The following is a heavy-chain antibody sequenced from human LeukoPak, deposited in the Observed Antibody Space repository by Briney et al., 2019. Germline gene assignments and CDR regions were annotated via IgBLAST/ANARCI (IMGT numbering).Heavy chain of an antibody. D-gene: IGHD3-9*01. CDR1: GGSISSYY. Sequence: SETLSLTCTVPGGSISSYYWSWIRQPPGKGLEWIGYIYYSGSTNYNPSLKSRVTISVDTSKNQFSLKLSSVTAADTAVYYCARGDEYYDILTGLSHYYMDVWGKGTTVTVSS. CDR2: IYYSGST. CDR3: ARGDEYYDILTGLSHYYMDV. V-gene: IGHV4-59*01. J-gene: IGHJ6*03.